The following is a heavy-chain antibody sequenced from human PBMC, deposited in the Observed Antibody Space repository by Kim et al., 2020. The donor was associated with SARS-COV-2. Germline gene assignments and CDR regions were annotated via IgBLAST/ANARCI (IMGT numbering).Heavy chain of an antibody. CDR3: ARGRVFVVVVAATPTVFDY. D-gene: IGHD2-15*01. Sequence: SETLSLTCAVYGGSFSGYYWSWIRQPPGKGLEWIGEINHSGSTNYNPSLKSRVTISVDTSKNQFSLKLSSVTAADTAVYYCARGRVFVVVVAATPTVFDYWSQGTLVTSAS. J-gene: IGHJ4*02. CDR1: GGSFSGYY. V-gene: IGHV4-34*01. CDR2: INHSGST.